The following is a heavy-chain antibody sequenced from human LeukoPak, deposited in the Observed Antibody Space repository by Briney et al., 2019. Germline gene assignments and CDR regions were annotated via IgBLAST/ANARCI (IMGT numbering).Heavy chain of an antibody. CDR3: ARDSYGYNYFDY. CDR2: IRYDGSNK. CDR1: EFIFSSYA. J-gene: IGHJ4*02. D-gene: IGHD5-18*01. Sequence: GGSLRLSCAASEFIFSSYAMSWVRQAPGKGLEWVAFIRYDGSNKYYADSVKGRFTISRDNSKNTLYLEVNSLGADDTAVYYCARDSYGYNYFDYWGQGTLVTVSS. V-gene: IGHV3-30*02.